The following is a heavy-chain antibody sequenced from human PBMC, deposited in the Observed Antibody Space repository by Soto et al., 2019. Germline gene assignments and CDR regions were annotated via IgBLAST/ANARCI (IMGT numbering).Heavy chain of an antibody. J-gene: IGHJ4*02. Sequence: GGSLRLSCAAFGFTFSSYWMHWVRQAPGKGLVWVSRINSDGSSTSYADSVKGRFTISRDNAKNTLYLQMNSLRAEDTAVYYCARPIYYDSSGYYSPIDYWGQGTLVTVSS. D-gene: IGHD3-22*01. CDR1: GFTFSSYW. CDR3: ARPIYYDSSGYYSPIDY. CDR2: INSDGSST. V-gene: IGHV3-74*01.